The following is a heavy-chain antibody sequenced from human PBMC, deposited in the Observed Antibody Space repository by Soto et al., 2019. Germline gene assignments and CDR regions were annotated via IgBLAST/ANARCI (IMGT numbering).Heavy chain of an antibody. CDR1: GFTFSSYS. CDR2: ISSSSSYI. Sequence: GGSLRLSCAASGFTFSSYSMNWVRQAPGKGLEWVSYISSSSSYIYYADSVKGRFTISRDNAKNSLYLQMNSLRAEDTAVYYCARGTVVGYYYMDVWGKGTTVTVSS. V-gene: IGHV3-21*04. J-gene: IGHJ6*03. CDR3: ARGTVVGYYYMDV. D-gene: IGHD3-22*01.